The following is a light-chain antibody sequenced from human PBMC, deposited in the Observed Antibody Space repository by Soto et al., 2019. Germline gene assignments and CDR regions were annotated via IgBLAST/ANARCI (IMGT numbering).Light chain of an antibody. CDR3: QQYYSTPRT. CDR2: WAS. Sequence: DIVMTQSPDSLAVSLGERATINCKSSQSVLYSSNNKKYLAWYQQKPGQPPKLLIYWASTRESGVPDRFSGSGSGTDFTLTISSLQAEDVAVYYCQQYYSTPRTFGQGTKVVIK. V-gene: IGKV4-1*01. CDR1: QSVLYSSNNKKY. J-gene: IGKJ1*01.